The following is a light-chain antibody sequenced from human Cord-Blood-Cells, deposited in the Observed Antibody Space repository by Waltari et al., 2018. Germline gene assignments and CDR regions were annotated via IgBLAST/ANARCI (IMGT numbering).Light chain of an antibody. J-gene: IGLJ3*02. Sequence: SYELTQPPSVSVSPAQPATITCSGDKLGDKYACWYQQKPGQSPVLVIYQDSKRPSGIPERFSGSNSGNTATLTISGTQAMDEADYYCQAWDSSMGVFGGGTKLTVL. CDR3: QAWDSSMGV. CDR2: QDS. CDR1: KLGDKY. V-gene: IGLV3-1*01.